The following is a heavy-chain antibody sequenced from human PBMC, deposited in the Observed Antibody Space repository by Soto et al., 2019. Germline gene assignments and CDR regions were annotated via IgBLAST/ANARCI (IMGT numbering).Heavy chain of an antibody. D-gene: IGHD2-15*01. CDR1: GYTFTSYY. Sequence: ASVKVSCKASGYTFTSYYMHWVRQAPGQGLEWMGIINPSGGSTSYAQKFQGRVTMTRDTSTSTVYMELSSLRSEDTAVYYCARDQKDIVVVVAATSSVSRFDPWGQGTLVTVSS. V-gene: IGHV1-46*01. J-gene: IGHJ5*02. CDR3: ARDQKDIVVVVAATSSVSRFDP. CDR2: INPSGGST.